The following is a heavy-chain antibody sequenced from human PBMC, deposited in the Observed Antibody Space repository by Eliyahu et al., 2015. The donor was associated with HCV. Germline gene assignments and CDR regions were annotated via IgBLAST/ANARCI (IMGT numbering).Heavy chain of an antibody. D-gene: IGHD5-24*01. Sequence: EVQLVESGGALVQPGGSLRLSCSASGFTLSRYAMHWVRQAPGKGLQYVSAISSDGDSTYYADSVRGRFTISRDSSKNTLYLQMTSLRGEDTSVYYCVRSGDEGYDYYGVDVWGQGTTVTVSS. V-gene: IGHV3-64D*06. CDR2: ISSDGDST. J-gene: IGHJ6*02. CDR3: VRSGDEGYDYYGVDV. CDR1: GFTLSRYA.